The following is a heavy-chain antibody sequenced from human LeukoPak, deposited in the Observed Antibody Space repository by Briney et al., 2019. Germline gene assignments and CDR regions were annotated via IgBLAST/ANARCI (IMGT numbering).Heavy chain of an antibody. J-gene: IGHJ4*02. CDR2: IYRSGST. Sequence: PSETLSLTCAVSGGSISSGGYSWSWIRQAQGQGRDWIVYIYRSGSTYYHPSLNIRVTISVDRSKNKFSLKLSSVTATDTAVYYGASVYYYDSSGFFDYWGQGTLVTVSS. CDR1: GGSISSGGYS. D-gene: IGHD3-22*01. CDR3: ASVYYYDSSGFFDY. V-gene: IGHV4-30-2*01.